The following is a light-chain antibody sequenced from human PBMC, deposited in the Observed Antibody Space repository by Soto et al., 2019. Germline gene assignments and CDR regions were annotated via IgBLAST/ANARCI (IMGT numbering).Light chain of an antibody. CDR2: KAS. CDR1: QSISSW. J-gene: IGKJ1*01. Sequence: DIQMTQSPSTLSASVGDRVTITFRASQSISSWLAWYQQKPGKAPKLLIYKASTLESGVPSRFSGSGSGTDFTLTISSLQPEDFATYYCQQSYSTPWTFGQGTKVDIK. V-gene: IGKV1-5*03. CDR3: QQSYSTPWT.